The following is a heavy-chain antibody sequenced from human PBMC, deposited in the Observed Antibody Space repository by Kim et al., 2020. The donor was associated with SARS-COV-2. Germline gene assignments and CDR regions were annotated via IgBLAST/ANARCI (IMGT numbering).Heavy chain of an antibody. D-gene: IGHD1-1*01. J-gene: IGHJ4*02. CDR3: ARYGWAGTTNRFDY. CDR1: GFTFSSYW. V-gene: IGHV3-7*01. Sequence: GGSLRLSCAASGFTFSSYWMSWVRQAPGKGLEWVANIKQDGSEKYYVDSVKGRFTISRDNAKNSLYLQMNSLRAEDTAVYYCARYGWAGTTNRFDYWGQGTLVTVSS. CDR2: IKQDGSEK.